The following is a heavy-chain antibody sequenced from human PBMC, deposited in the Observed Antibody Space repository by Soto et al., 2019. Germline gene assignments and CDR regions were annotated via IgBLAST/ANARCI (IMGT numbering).Heavy chain of an antibody. V-gene: IGHV1-69*01. J-gene: IGHJ6*02. Sequence: QVQLVQSGAEVKKPGSSVKVSCKASGGTFSSYAISWVRQAPGQGLEWMGGIIPIFGTANYAQKFQGRVTITAHQSTSTAYMELSSLRSGDTAVYYCARVGGDDSSCYYPWYYYGMDVWGQGTTVTVSS. CDR2: IIPIFGTA. D-gene: IGHD3-22*01. CDR3: ARVGGDDSSCYYPWYYYGMDV. CDR1: GGTFSSYA.